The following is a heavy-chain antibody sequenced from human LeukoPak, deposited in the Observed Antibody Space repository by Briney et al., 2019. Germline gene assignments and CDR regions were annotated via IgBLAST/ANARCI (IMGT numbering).Heavy chain of an antibody. CDR1: GYSFTSYW. D-gene: IGHD6-19*01. V-gene: IGHV5-51*01. J-gene: IGHJ3*02. Sequence: GESLKISCKGSGYSFTSYWIGWVRQMPGKGLEWMGIIYPADSYTTYSPSFQGQVTISADKSISTAYLQWSSLKASDTAMYYCASTEYSSGWYFPVSRYSGSSGYAFDIWGQGTMVTVSS. CDR2: IYPADSYT. CDR3: ASTEYSSGWYFPVSRYSGSSGYAFDI.